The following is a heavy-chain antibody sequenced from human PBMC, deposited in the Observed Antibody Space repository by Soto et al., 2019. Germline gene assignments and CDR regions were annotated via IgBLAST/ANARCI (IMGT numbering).Heavy chain of an antibody. CDR1: GGSVSSNTAS. J-gene: IGHJ5*02. CDR2: TYFRSKWYN. CDR3: AIGNNLGPTTATAFPP. V-gene: IGHV6-1*01. D-gene: IGHD7-27*01. Sequence: SQTLSLTCAISGGSVSSNTASWNWIRQSPSRGLEWLGRTYFRSKWYNDYAVSVKSRIIINPDTSNNQFSLQLNSVTPEDTAVYFCAIGNNLGPTTATAFPPSGQGSMVSVSS.